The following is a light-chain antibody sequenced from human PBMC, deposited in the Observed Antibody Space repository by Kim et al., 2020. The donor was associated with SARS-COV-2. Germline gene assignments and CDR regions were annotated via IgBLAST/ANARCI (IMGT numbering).Light chain of an antibody. CDR2: AAS. V-gene: IGKV1-16*02. CDR3: QQYNSYPIT. CDR1: QDIRNH. J-gene: IGKJ5*01. Sequence: DIQMTQSPSSLSASVGDRVTITCRASQDIRNHLAWFQQKAGNAPKSLIYAASKLQSGVPSNFSGSGSGTDFTLTISSLQPEDFGTYYCQQYNSYPITFGPGTRLEIK.